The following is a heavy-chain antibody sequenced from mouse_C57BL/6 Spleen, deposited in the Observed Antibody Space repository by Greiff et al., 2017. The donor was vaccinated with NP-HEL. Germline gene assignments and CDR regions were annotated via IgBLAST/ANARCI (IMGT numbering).Heavy chain of an antibody. Sequence: EVQLVESGGGLVKPGGSLKLSCAASGFTFSDYGMHWVRQAPEKGLEWVAYISSGSSTIYYADTVKGRFTISRDNAKNTLVLQMTSLRSGDTASDYCAFNTVGAYYAMDYWGQGTSVTVSS. CDR3: AFNTVGAYYAMDY. CDR1: GFTFSDYG. CDR2: ISSGSSTI. D-gene: IGHD1-1*01. J-gene: IGHJ4*01. V-gene: IGHV5-17*01.